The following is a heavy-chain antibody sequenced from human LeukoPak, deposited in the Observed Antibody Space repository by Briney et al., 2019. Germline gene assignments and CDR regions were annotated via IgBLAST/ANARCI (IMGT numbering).Heavy chain of an antibody. CDR1: GYTFTSYY. Sequence: ASVKVSCKASGYTFTSYYMHWVRQAPGQGLEWMGIINTSGGSTSYAQKFQGRVTMTRDMSTSTVYMELSSLRSEDTAVYYCAGTMIVPDPTILDAFDIWGQGTMVTVSS. CDR3: AGTMIVPDPTILDAFDI. CDR2: INTSGGST. J-gene: IGHJ3*02. V-gene: IGHV1-46*01. D-gene: IGHD3-22*01.